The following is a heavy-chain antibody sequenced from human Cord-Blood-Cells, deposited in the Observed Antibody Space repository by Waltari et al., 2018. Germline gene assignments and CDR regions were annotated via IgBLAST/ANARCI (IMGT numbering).Heavy chain of an antibody. V-gene: IGHV4-39*01. CDR1: GGSISSSSYY. D-gene: IGHD3-10*01. CDR2: IYYSGST. CDR3: ARQLWFGELLFDAFDI. Sequence: QLQLQESGPGLVKPSETLSLTCTVSGGSISSSSYYWGWIRQPPGKGLEWIGSIYYSGSTYSTPSLKGRVTISVDTSKIQFSLKLSSVTAADTAVYYCARQLWFGELLFDAFDIWGQGTMVTVSS. J-gene: IGHJ3*02.